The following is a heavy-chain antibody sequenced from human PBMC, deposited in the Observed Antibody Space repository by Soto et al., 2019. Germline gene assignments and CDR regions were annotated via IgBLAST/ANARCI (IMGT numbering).Heavy chain of an antibody. CDR1: GFSLSTSGVG. CDR3: ARRSGYPVRLFLPDV. Sequence: SGPTLVKPTQTLTLTCTFSGFSLSTSGVGVGWIRQPPGKALEWLALIYWDDDKRYSPSLKSRLTITKDTSKNQVVLTMTNMDPVDTATYYCARRSGYPVRLFLPDVWGKGTTVTVSS. D-gene: IGHD3-3*01. J-gene: IGHJ6*04. V-gene: IGHV2-5*02. CDR2: IYWDDDK.